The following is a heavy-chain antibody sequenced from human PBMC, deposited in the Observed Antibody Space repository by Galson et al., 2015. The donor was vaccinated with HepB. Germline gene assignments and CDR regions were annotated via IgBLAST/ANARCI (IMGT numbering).Heavy chain of an antibody. D-gene: IGHD3-10*01. Sequence: SVKVSCKASGYTLTNYGISWVRQAPGQGLEWMGWISTYNGNTNYAQKLQGRVTLTTDTSTSTAYMELRSLRSDDTAAYYCARDASFYYGSGSYGDYWGQGTLVTVSS. CDR2: ISTYNGNT. V-gene: IGHV1-18*04. J-gene: IGHJ4*02. CDR1: GYTLTNYG. CDR3: ARDASFYYGSGSYGDY.